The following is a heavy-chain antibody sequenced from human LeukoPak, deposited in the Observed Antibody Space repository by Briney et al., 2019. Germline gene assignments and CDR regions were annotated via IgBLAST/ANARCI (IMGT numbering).Heavy chain of an antibody. Sequence: PGGSLRLSCAASGFTFSSYAMSWVRQAPGKGLEWVSAISGSGGSTYYADSVKGRFTISRDNSKNTLYLQMNSLRAEDTAAYYCAKDGHRYDSSGYYWGQGTLVTVSS. J-gene: IGHJ4*02. V-gene: IGHV3-23*01. CDR3: AKDGHRYDSSGYY. CDR2: ISGSGGST. D-gene: IGHD3-22*01. CDR1: GFTFSSYA.